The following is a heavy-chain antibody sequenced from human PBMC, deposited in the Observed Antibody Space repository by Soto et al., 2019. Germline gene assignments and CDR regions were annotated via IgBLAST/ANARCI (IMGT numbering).Heavy chain of an antibody. J-gene: IGHJ4*02. D-gene: IGHD3-10*01. CDR1: GYTFANYP. Sequence: QVQLVQSGAEGKKPGASVKVSCETSGYTFANYPMHWVRQAPGQTLEWMGWINAGNGYTKYSQKFQGRVTITRDTSASIAYIELSSLRSEDTAVYYCARAKIITTLDYWGQGTLVTVSS. CDR2: INAGNGYT. V-gene: IGHV1-3*01. CDR3: ARAKIITTLDY.